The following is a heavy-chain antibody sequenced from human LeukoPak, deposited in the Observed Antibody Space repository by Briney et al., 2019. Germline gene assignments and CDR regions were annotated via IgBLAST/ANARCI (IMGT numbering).Heavy chain of an antibody. D-gene: IGHD2-21*02. J-gene: IGHJ4*02. V-gene: IGHV3-23*01. CDR2: ISVDGSHT. Sequence: GGSLRLSCAASGFTFSSYAMNWVRQAPGKGLEWISAISVDGSHTYYADFLKGRFTISRDNSKNTLYLQMNSLRAEDTAVYYCARFGVVTATAYFDYWGQGTLVTVSS. CDR1: GFTFSSYA. CDR3: ARFGVVTATAYFDY.